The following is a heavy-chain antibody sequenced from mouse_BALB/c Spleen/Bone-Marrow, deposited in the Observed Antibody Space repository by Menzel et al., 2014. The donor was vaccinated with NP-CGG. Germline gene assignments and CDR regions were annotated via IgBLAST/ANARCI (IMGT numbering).Heavy chain of an antibody. V-gene: IGHV5-6-3*01. CDR2: INSDGGST. J-gene: IGHJ3*01. CDR3: ARANY. Sequence: EVQLQESGGGLVQFGGSLKLSCAASGFTFSRYGMSWVRQAPDKRLELVAIINSDGGSTYYPDSVKGRFTISRDNAKNTLYLQMSSLKSEDTAMYYCARANYWGQGTQVTVSA. CDR1: GFTFSRYG.